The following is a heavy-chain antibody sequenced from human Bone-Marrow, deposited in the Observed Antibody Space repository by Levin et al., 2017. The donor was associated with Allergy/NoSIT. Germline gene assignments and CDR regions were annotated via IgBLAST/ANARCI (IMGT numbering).Heavy chain of an antibody. CDR1: GFTFSDYG. D-gene: IGHD3-22*01. V-gene: IGHV3-30*03. Sequence: GESLKISCAASGFTFSDYGIHWVRQAPGKGLEWVAIISYDGSEKYYADSVKGRFTISRDNSKNTLYLQMSSLRAEDTAVYYCALPSRGYTFDYWGQGTLVTVSS. J-gene: IGHJ4*02. CDR2: ISYDGSEK. CDR3: ALPSRGYTFDY.